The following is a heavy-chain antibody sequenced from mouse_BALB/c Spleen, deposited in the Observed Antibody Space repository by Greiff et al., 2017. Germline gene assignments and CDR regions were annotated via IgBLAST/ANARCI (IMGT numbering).Heavy chain of an antibody. D-gene: IGHD2-1*01. CDR1: GFAFSSYW. CDR2: INPDSSTI. CDR3: ARRYYGNYYYAMDY. Sequence: EVQLVESGGGLVQPGGSLKLSCAASGFAFSSYWMSWVRQAPGKGLEWIGEINPDSSTINYTPSLKDKFIISRDNAKNTLYLQMSKVRSEDTALYYCARRYYGNYYYAMDYWGQGTSVTVSS. J-gene: IGHJ4*01. V-gene: IGHV4-1*02.